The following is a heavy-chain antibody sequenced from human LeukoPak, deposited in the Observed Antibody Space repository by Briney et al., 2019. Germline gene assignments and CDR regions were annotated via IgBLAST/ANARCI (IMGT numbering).Heavy chain of an antibody. Sequence: TPSETLSLTCTVSGGSISSSSYYWGWIRQPPGKGLEWIGSIFHSGSTYYNPSLRSRVTISVDTSKNQFSLNLSSLTAADTAVYYCAVRIAVTGKYYFAYWGQGTLVTVSS. CDR3: AVRIAVTGKYYFAY. J-gene: IGHJ4*02. CDR1: GGSISSSSYY. V-gene: IGHV4-39*01. CDR2: IFHSGST. D-gene: IGHD6-19*01.